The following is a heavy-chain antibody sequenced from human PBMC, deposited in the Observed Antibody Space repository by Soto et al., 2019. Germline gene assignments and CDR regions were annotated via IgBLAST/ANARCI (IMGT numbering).Heavy chain of an antibody. CDR3: ARPSVPGGSYSCHY. Sequence: SETLSLTCTVSGGSMSSSRYYWGWIRQPPGKGLEWIGGIYYSGSTYYNPSLKSRVTISVDTSKNQFSLKLSSVTAADTAVYYCARPSVPGGSYSCHYWGQGTLVTVS. CDR2: IYYSGST. V-gene: IGHV4-39*01. CDR1: GGSMSSSRYY. D-gene: IGHD1-26*01. J-gene: IGHJ4*02.